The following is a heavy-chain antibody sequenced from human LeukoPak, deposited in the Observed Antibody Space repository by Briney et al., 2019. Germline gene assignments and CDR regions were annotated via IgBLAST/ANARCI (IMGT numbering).Heavy chain of an antibody. V-gene: IGHV1-46*01. CDR2: INPSGGST. D-gene: IGHD4-17*01. Sequence: ASVKVSCKASGYTFTSYYMHWVRQAPGQGLEWMGIINPSGGSTSYAQKFQGRVTMTRDTSISTAYMELGRVTYDDTAVYYCVRDRGDRRDYWGQGTLVTVSS. J-gene: IGHJ4*02. CDR3: VRDRGDRRDY. CDR1: GYTFTSYY.